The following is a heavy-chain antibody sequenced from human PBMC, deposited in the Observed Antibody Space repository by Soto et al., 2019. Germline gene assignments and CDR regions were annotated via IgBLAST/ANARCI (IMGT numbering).Heavy chain of an antibody. V-gene: IGHV4-4*02. CDR2: IYHSGST. Sequence: PSETLSLTCAVSGGSISSSNWWSWVRQPPGKGLEWIGEIYHSGSTYYNPSLKSRVTISVDRSKNQFSLKLSSVTAADTAVYYCASSSWYRNWFDPWGQGTLVTVSS. D-gene: IGHD6-13*01. CDR3: ASSSWYRNWFDP. CDR1: GGSISSSNW. J-gene: IGHJ5*02.